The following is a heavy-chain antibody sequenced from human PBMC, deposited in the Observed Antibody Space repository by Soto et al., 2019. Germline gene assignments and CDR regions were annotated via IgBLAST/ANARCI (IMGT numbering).Heavy chain of an antibody. CDR1: GGSVSSTSYY. Sequence: QVQLQESGPGLVKPSEALSLTCNVSGGSVSSTSYYWSWIRQSPGKGLEWIANIYFNGNTYYNPSLKSRVTISLDTSKNQFSLNLTSVTAADTAVYYCTRQYLGCFDPWGQGTLVTVSS. CDR3: TRQYLGCFDP. CDR2: IYFNGNT. J-gene: IGHJ5*02. V-gene: IGHV4-39*01.